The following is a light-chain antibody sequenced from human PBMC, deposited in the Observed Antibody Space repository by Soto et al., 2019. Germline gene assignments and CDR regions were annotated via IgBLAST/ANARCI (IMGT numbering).Light chain of an antibody. CDR2: WAS. CDR3: HQYFSIPFT. Sequence: DIVMTQSPDSLAVSLGVSATINCKSSQRVLYSSDKKKYLAWYQQKPGQPPKLLIYWASTRESGVPDRFSGSGSGTDFTLTISILQAEDVAVYYCHQYFSIPFTFGPGTKVDIK. V-gene: IGKV4-1*01. CDR1: QRVLYSSDKKKY. J-gene: IGKJ3*01.